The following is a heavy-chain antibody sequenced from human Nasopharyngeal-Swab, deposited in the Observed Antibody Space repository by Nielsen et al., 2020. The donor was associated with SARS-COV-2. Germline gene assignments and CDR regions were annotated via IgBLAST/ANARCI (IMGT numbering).Heavy chain of an antibody. CDR3: ARERWERRGGGKMGMDI. D-gene: IGHD1-26*01. CDR2: IYHSGST. V-gene: IGHV4-30-2*01. J-gene: IGHJ6*02. Sequence: WIRQPPGKGLEWIGYIYHSGSTYYNPSLKSRVTIPVDRSKNQFSLKLSSVTAADTAVYYCARERWERRGGGKMGMDIWGQGTTVTVSS.